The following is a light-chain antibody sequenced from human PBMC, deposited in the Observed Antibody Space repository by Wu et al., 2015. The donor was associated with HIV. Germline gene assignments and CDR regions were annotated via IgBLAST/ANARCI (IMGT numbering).Light chain of an antibody. CDR1: QSINSY. J-gene: IGKJ2*02. Sequence: DIQMTQSPSSLSASVGDRVTITCRASQSINSYLDWYQQKPGKAPKLLIYGASSLQSGAPSRFSGSGSGTDFTLTISSLQPEDFATYYCQQGYSIPSTFGQGTKLEIK. CDR3: QQGYSIPST. V-gene: IGKV1-39*01. CDR2: GAS.